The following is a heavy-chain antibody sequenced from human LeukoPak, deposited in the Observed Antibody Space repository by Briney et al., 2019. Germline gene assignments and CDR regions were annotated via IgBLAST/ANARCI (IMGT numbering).Heavy chain of an antibody. CDR2: IIPFFGTA. V-gene: IGHV1-69*06. J-gene: IGHJ4*02. D-gene: IGHD2-21*02. CDR3: ARDHYHKIHSVMVTAPDY. CDR1: GGTFSSYA. Sequence: GSSVKVSCKASGGTFSSYAISWVRQAPGQGLEWMGGIIPFFGTANYAQKFQGRVTITADKSTSTAYMELSSLRSEDTAVYYCARDHYHKIHSVMVTAPDYWGQGTLVTVSS.